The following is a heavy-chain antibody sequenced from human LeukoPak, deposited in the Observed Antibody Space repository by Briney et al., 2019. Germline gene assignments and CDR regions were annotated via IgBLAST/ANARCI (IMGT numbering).Heavy chain of an antibody. V-gene: IGHV4-39*01. Sequence: PSETLSLTCTVSSGSISSSSFYWGWIRQPPGKGLEWIGSIYYSGSTYYNPSLKSRFTISVDTSKNQFSLKLISVTAADTAVYYCARSRVGPTEGGGFDYWGQGTLVTVSS. CDR1: SGSISSSSFY. CDR2: IYYSGST. J-gene: IGHJ4*02. D-gene: IGHD1-26*01. CDR3: ARSRVGPTEGGGFDY.